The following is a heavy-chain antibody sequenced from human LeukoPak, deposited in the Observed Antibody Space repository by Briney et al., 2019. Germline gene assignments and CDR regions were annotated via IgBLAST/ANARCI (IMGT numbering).Heavy chain of an antibody. CDR1: GGSISTYY. CDR3: ARDKAHSYGRYFDP. CDR2: ISNGNT. Sequence: SETLSLTCSVAGGSISTYYWNWIRQIPGKGLEWIGHISNGNTDSNHSLKSPVTITVDTSKNHFSLRLTSVTAADTAVYYCARDKAHSYGRYFDPWGQGALVIVSS. D-gene: IGHD5-18*01. V-gene: IGHV4-59*01. J-gene: IGHJ5*02.